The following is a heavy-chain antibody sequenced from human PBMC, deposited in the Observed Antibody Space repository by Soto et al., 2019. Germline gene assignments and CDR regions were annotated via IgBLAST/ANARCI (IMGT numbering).Heavy chain of an antibody. CDR1: GFTLSDYY. CDR2: ISISGTTI. V-gene: IGHV3-11*01. D-gene: IGHD3-9*01. CDR3: ASFRGDGYYNF. J-gene: IGHJ4*02. Sequence: QVQLVESGGGLVKPGGSLRLSCAASGFTLSDYYMTWIRQAPGKGLEWVSDISISGTTIHYADSVRGRFTISRDNAKNSRWLQMNTLRAEDTAVYYCASFRGDGYYNFWGQGTLVTVSS.